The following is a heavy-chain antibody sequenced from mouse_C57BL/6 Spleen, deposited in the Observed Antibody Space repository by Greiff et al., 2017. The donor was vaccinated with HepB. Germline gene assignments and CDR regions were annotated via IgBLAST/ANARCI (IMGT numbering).Heavy chain of an antibody. J-gene: IGHJ1*03. Sequence: EVQLQQSGAELVKPGASVKLSCTASGFNIKDYYMHWVKQRTEQCLEWIGRIDPEDGETKYAPKFQGKATIPADTSSNTAYLQLSSLTSEDTAVYYCARWYGWYFDVWGTGTTVTVSS. CDR1: GFNIKDYY. CDR3: ARWYGWYFDV. V-gene: IGHV14-2*01. CDR2: IDPEDGET. D-gene: IGHD2-10*02.